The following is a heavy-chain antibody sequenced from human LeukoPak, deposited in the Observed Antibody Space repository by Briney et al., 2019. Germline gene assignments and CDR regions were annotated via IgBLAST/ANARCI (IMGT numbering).Heavy chain of an antibody. CDR3: ARLGSGWYQQGDY. V-gene: IGHV4-34*01. CDR2: INHSGST. D-gene: IGHD6-19*01. CDR1: GGSFSGYY. Sequence: SETLSLTCAVYGGSFSGYYWSWIRQPPGKGLEWIGEINHSGSTNYNPSLKSRVTISVDTSKNQFSLKLSSVTAADTAVYYCARLGSGWYQQGDYWGQGTLVTVSS. J-gene: IGHJ4*02.